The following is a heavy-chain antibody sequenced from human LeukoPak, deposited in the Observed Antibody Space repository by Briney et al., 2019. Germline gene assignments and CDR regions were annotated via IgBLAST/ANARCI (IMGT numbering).Heavy chain of an antibody. V-gene: IGHV3-23*01. CDR1: GFTFSSYA. J-gene: IGHJ4*01. CDR2: ISGSGDST. D-gene: IGHD7-27*01. Sequence: GGSLRLSCAASGFTFSSYAMSWVRQAPGKGLESVSAISGSGDSTYSADSVKGRFTISRDNSKNTLYLQMNSLRAEDTAVYYCAKEVPPNWASYFDCWGQGTLVTASS. CDR3: AKEVPPNWASYFDC.